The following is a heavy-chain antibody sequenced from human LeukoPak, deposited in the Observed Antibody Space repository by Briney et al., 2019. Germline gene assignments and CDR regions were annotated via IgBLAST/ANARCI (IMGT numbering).Heavy chain of an antibody. Sequence: PGGSLRLSCAASGFTDSSNYMSWVRQAPGKGLEWVSVIYSGGSTYYADSVKGRFTISRDNSKNTLYLQMNSLRAEDTAVYYCAREHPPRYWGQGTLVTVSS. J-gene: IGHJ4*02. CDR2: IYSGGST. CDR1: GFTDSSNY. V-gene: IGHV3-53*01. CDR3: AREHPPRY.